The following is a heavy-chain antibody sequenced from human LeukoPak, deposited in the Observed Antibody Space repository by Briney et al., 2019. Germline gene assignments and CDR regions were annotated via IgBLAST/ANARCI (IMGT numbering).Heavy chain of an antibody. J-gene: IGHJ3*02. Sequence: ASVKVSCKASGYTFTSYYMHWVRQAPGQGLEWMGIINPSGGSTSYAQKFQGRVTMTRDMSTSTVYMELSSLRSEDTAVYYCARAGLHDSSGYSQVAFDIWGQGTMVTVSS. CDR3: ARAGLHDSSGYSQVAFDI. D-gene: IGHD3-22*01. V-gene: IGHV1-46*01. CDR2: INPSGGST. CDR1: GYTFTSYY.